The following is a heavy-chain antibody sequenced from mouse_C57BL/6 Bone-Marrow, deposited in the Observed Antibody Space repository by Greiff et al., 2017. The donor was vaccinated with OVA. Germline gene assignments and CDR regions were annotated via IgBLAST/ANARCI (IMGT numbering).Heavy chain of an antibody. CDR1: GYTFTDYY. J-gene: IGHJ1*03. V-gene: IGHV1-19*01. D-gene: IGHD2-5*01. Sequence: EVKLQESGPVLVKPGASVKMSCKASGYTFTDYYMNWVKQSHGKSLEWIGVINPYNGGTSYNQKFKGKATLTVDKSSSTAYMELNSLTSEDSAVYYCARRKAYYSNYWYFDVWGTGTTVTVSS. CDR2: INPYNGGT. CDR3: ARRKAYYSNYWYFDV.